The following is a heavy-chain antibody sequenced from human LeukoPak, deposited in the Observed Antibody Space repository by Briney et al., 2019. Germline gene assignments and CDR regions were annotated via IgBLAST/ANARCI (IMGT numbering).Heavy chain of an antibody. Sequence: GGSLRLSCAASGFTFSNYAMSWVRQAPGKGLEWVSAISGSGGGTYYADSVKGRFTISRDNSKNTLYLQMNSLRAEDTAVYYCARDSLLWFGELVDFDYWGQGTLVTVSS. J-gene: IGHJ4*02. CDR1: GFTFSNYA. CDR2: ISGSGGGT. V-gene: IGHV3-23*01. CDR3: ARDSLLWFGELVDFDY. D-gene: IGHD3-10*01.